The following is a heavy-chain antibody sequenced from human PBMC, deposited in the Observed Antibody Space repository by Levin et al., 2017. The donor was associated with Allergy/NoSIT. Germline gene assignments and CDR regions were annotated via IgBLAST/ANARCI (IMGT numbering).Heavy chain of an antibody. J-gene: IGHJ4*02. D-gene: IGHD3-22*01. Sequence: GGSLRLSCKASGYTFTSYYMHWVRQAPGQGLEWMGIINPRGGSTSYAQKFQGRVTMTRDTSTSTVYMELSSLRSEDTAVYYCARTEDSSGYHFDYWGQGTLVTVSS. CDR1: GYTFTSYY. V-gene: IGHV1-46*01. CDR2: INPRGGST. CDR3: ARTEDSSGYHFDY.